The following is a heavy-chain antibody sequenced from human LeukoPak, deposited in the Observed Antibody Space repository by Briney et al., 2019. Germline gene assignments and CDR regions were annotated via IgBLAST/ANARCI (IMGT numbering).Heavy chain of an antibody. CDR3: AKGTGYSSGWTAY. J-gene: IGHJ4*02. D-gene: IGHD6-19*01. CDR2: ISGSGDST. CDR1: GFSFSTYA. V-gene: IGHV3-23*01. Sequence: PGGSLRLSCVASGFSFSTYAMSWVRQATGKGLEWVSAISGSGDSTYYADTVKGRFTISRDNSKNTIYLQLNSLRAEDTALYYCAKGTGYSSGWTAYWGQGTLVTVSS.